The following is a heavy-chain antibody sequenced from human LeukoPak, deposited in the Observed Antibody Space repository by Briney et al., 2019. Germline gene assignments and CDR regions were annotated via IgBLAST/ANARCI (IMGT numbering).Heavy chain of an antibody. CDR1: GFTFSTFV. CDR2: IGADGRST. Sequence: GGSLRLSCAASGFTFSTFVMTWVRQAPGKGLEWVSAIGADGRSTDYADSVKGRFTISRDISKNTLYLQMNSLRAEDTALYYCTKSVGGTPDHWGLGTLVTVSS. CDR3: TKSVGGTPDH. D-gene: IGHD1-26*01. J-gene: IGHJ5*02. V-gene: IGHV3-23*01.